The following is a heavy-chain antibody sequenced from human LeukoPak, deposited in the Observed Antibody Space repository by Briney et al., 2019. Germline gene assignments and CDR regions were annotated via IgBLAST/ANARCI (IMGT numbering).Heavy chain of an antibody. J-gene: IGHJ6*02. V-gene: IGHV3-74*01. Sequence: GGSLRLSCAASGFTFSSYWMHWVRQVPGEGLVWVSRINGDGSSTSYADSVKGRFTISRDNAKNTLYLQMNSLRAEDTAVCYCARVPLSGPGYYGMDVWGQGTTVTVSS. D-gene: IGHD3-10*01. CDR1: GFTFSSYW. CDR3: ARVPLSGPGYYGMDV. CDR2: INGDGSST.